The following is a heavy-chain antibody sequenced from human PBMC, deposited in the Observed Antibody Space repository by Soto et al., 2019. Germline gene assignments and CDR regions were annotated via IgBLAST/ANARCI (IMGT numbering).Heavy chain of an antibody. V-gene: IGHV3-53*04. D-gene: IGHD6-19*01. CDR3: ARFYGIAVAGGVLDNWFDP. CDR2: IYSGGST. CDR1: GFTVSSNY. Sequence: EVQLVESGGGLVQPGGSLSLSCAASGFTVSSNYMSWVRQAPGKGLEGVSVIYSGGSTYYADSVKGRFTISRHNSKNTLYLQMNSLRAEDTAVYYCARFYGIAVAGGVLDNWFDPWGQGTLVTVSS. J-gene: IGHJ5*02.